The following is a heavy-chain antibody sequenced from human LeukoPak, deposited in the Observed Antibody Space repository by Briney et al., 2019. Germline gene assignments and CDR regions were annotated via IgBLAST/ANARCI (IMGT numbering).Heavy chain of an antibody. D-gene: IGHD3-3*01. CDR1: GGSISSSSYY. J-gene: IGHJ3*02. Sequence: SETLSLTCTVSGGSISSSSYYWGWIRQPPGKGLEWIGSIYYSGSTYYNPSLKSRVTISVDTSKNQFSLKLSSVTAAGTDVYYCASKSYDFWSGDAFDIWGQGTMVTVSS. CDR3: ASKSYDFWSGDAFDI. CDR2: IYYSGST. V-gene: IGHV4-39*07.